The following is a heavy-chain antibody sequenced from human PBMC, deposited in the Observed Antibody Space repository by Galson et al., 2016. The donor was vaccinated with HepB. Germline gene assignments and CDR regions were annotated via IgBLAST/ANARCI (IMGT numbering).Heavy chain of an antibody. D-gene: IGHD2-2*01. J-gene: IGHJ5*02. Sequence: SLRLSCADSGFTFNNYWMSWVRQAPGKGLEWVATIKGDGSDKYYVDSVKGRFTISRDNAHTSVYLQMNSLRAEDTGLYYCSRDLWDTVVVPSAPGLNWFDTWGQGTLVSVSS. CDR2: IKGDGSDK. CDR3: SRDLWDTVVVPSAPGLNWFDT. V-gene: IGHV3-7*03. CDR1: GFTFNNYW.